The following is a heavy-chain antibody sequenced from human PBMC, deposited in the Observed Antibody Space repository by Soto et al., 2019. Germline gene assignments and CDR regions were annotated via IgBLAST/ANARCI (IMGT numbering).Heavy chain of an antibody. D-gene: IGHD3-3*01. Sequence: ASVKVSCKASGYTFTSYDINWVRQATGQGLEWMGWTNPNSGNTGYAQKFQGRVTMTRNTSISTAYMELSSLRSEDTAVYYCARGQYVLRFLEWLLYLDYWGQGTLVTVSS. V-gene: IGHV1-8*01. CDR1: GYTFTSYD. CDR2: TNPNSGNT. CDR3: ARGQYVLRFLEWLLYLDY. J-gene: IGHJ4*02.